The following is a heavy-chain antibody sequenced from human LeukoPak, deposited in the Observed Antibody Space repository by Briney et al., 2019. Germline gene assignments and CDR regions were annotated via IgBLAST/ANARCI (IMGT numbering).Heavy chain of an antibody. D-gene: IGHD2-2*01. Sequence: GGSLRLSCAASGFTFSSYAMSWVRQAPGKGLEWVSAISGSGGSTYYADSVKGRFTISRDNSKNTLYLQMNSLRAEDTAVYYCVLQLLLGPLDPWGQGTLVTVSS. CDR3: VLQLLLGPLDP. CDR1: GFTFSSYA. V-gene: IGHV3-23*01. CDR2: ISGSGGST. J-gene: IGHJ5*02.